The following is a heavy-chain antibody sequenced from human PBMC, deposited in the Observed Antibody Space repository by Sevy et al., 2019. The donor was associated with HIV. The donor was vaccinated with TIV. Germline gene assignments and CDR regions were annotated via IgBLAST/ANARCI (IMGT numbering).Heavy chain of an antibody. J-gene: IGHJ6*02. Sequence: WGSLRLSCAASGFTFSDYYMSWIRQAPGKGLEWVSYISSSGSTIYYADSVKGRFTISRDNAKNSLYLQMNSLRAEDTAVYYCARAGGCSGGSCYSPYYYYGMDVWGQGTTVTVSS. CDR1: GFTFSDYY. CDR2: ISSSGSTI. V-gene: IGHV3-11*04. D-gene: IGHD2-15*01. CDR3: ARAGGCSGGSCYSPYYYYGMDV.